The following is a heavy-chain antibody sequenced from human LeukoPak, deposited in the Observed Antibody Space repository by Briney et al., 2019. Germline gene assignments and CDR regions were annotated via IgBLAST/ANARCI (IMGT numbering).Heavy chain of an antibody. CDR1: GFTFSSYG. Sequence: GGTLRLSCAASGFTFSSYGMSWVRQAPGKGLEWVSAISGSGGSTYYADSVKGRFTVSRDNSKNTLYLQMNSLRAEDTAVYYCAKDRVSSSWYSPSFDYWGQGTLVTVSS. J-gene: IGHJ4*02. CDR2: ISGSGGST. V-gene: IGHV3-23*01. D-gene: IGHD6-13*01. CDR3: AKDRVSSSWYSPSFDY.